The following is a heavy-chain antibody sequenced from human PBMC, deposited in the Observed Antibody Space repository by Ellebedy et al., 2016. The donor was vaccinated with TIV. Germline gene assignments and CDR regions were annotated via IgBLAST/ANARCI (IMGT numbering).Heavy chain of an antibody. V-gene: IGHV3-30-3*01. CDR2: ISYDGSSV. CDR3: ARDLDKSSGWYGGAAY. CDR1: GFTFNSYA. Sequence: GESLKISCAASGFTFNSYAMHWVRQAPGKGLEWVAVISYDGSSVFYADSVKGRFTISRDNSMTTLYLEMNSLRAEDTAVYYCARDLDKSSGWYGGAAYWGQGTLVTVSS. J-gene: IGHJ4*02. D-gene: IGHD6-19*01.